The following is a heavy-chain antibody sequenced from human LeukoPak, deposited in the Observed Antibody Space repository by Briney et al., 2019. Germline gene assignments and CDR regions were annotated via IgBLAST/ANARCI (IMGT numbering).Heavy chain of an antibody. J-gene: IGHJ5*02. CDR3: ARQFDP. CDR1: GGSFSGYY. CDR2: IHHSGST. V-gene: IGHV4-34*01. Sequence: SETLSLTCAVYGGSFSGYYWTWIRQPPGKGLEWIGEIHHSGSTNYNPSLKSRVTISVDTSKNQFSLKLSSVTAADTAVYYCARQFDPWGQGTLVTVSS.